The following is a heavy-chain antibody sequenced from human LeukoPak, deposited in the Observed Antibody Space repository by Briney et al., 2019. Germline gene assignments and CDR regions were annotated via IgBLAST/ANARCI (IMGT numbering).Heavy chain of an antibody. CDR3: ARGTYYYDSSGYYYENPNDY. CDR2: MNPNSGNT. CDR1: GYTFTSYD. J-gene: IGHJ4*02. Sequence: ASVKVSCKASGYTFTSYDINWVRQATGQGLEWMGWMNPNSGNTGYAQKFQGRVTITRNTSISTAYMELSSLRSEDTAVYYCARGTYYYDSSGYYYENPNDYWGQGTLVTVSS. D-gene: IGHD3-22*01. V-gene: IGHV1-8*03.